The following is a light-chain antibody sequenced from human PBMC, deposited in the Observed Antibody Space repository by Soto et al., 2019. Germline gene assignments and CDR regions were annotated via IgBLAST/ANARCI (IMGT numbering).Light chain of an antibody. J-gene: IGKJ1*01. CDR1: QYIRTW. CDR3: QQYNDYSWT. CDR2: DAA. V-gene: IGKV1-5*01. Sequence: DIQLTQSPSTLASSLAYSCTITCLASQYIRTWLAWYQQKPGQAPKLLIYDAASLERGVPSRFSGRGSGTDFTLAISSLQPDDFATYFCQQYNDYSWTFGQGTKVDNK.